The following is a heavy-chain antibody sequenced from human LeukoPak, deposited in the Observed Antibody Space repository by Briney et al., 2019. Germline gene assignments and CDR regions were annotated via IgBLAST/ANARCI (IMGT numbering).Heavy chain of an antibody. CDR1: GFTFSSYI. V-gene: IGHV3-21*01. D-gene: IGHD4-17*01. J-gene: IGHJ3*02. CDR2: ISSSSSYI. CDR3: ARDPYYGDIGGAFDI. Sequence: GGSLRLSCAASGFTFSSYIMNWVRQAPGKGLEWVSSISSSSSYIYYADSVKGRFTISRDNAKNSLYLQMNSLRAEDTAVYYCARDPYYGDIGGAFDIWGQGTMVTVSS.